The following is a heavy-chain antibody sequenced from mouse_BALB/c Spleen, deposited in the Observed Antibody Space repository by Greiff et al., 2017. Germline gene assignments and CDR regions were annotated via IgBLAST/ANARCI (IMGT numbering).Heavy chain of an antibody. CDR2: ISYSGST. CDR1: GDSITSGY. CDR3: ARLGGYDGYAMDY. D-gene: IGHD2-2*01. Sequence: EVKLMESGPSLVKPSQTLSLTCSVTGDSITSGYWNWIRKFPGNKLEYMGYISYSGSTYYNPSLKSRISITRDTSKNQYYLQLNSVTTEDTATYYCARLGGYDGYAMDYWGQGTSVTVSS. J-gene: IGHJ4*01. V-gene: IGHV3-8*02.